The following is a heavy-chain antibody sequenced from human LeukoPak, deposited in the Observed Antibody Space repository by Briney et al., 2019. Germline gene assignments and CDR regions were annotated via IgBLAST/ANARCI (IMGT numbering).Heavy chain of an antibody. J-gene: IGHJ3*02. CDR2: IWYDGSNK. V-gene: IGHV3-33*06. CDR3: AKERVRGVIFDAFDI. CDR1: GFTLSSYG. D-gene: IGHD3-10*01. Sequence: GGSLRLSCAASGFTLSSYGMHWVRQAPGKGLEWVAVIWYDGSNKYYTDSVKGRFTISRNNSKNTLYLQMNSLRAEDTAVYYCAKERVRGVIFDAFDIWGQGTMVTVSS.